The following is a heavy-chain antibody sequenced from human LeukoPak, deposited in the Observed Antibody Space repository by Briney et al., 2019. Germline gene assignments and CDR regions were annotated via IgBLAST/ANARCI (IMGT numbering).Heavy chain of an antibody. J-gene: IGHJ5*02. D-gene: IGHD4-17*01. Sequence: GSSVNVSCKASGGTFSSYGISWVRQAPGQGLEWMGWISAYNGNTNYAQKLQGRVTMTTDTSTSTAYMELRSLRSDDTAVYYCAREYYGDYALDPWGQGTLVTVSS. CDR1: GGTFSSYG. CDR2: ISAYNGNT. V-gene: IGHV1-18*01. CDR3: AREYYGDYALDP.